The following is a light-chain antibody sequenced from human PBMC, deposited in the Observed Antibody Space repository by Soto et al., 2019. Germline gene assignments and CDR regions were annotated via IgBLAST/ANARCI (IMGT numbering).Light chain of an antibody. V-gene: IGKV3-20*01. CDR2: DAS. J-gene: IGKJ1*01. Sequence: EIVLTQSPGTLSLSPGEKATISCRASQSVNSWYLAWYQQKPGQAPRLLIYDASSRATGIPDRFSGSGSGTDFTLTISRLEPEDFAVYYCQQYNYSPTTFGQGTKVDIK. CDR3: QQYNYSPTT. CDR1: QSVNSWY.